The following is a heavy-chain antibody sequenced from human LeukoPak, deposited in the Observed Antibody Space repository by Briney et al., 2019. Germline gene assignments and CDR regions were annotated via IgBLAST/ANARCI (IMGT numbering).Heavy chain of an antibody. CDR2: ISWNSGSI. Sequence: GRSLRLSCAASGFTFDDYAMHWVRHAPGKGLEWVSGISWNSGSIVYADSVKGRFTISRDNAKNSLYLQMNSLRAEDTALYYCAKFSSYVMVRGAQDAFDIWGQGTMVTVSS. V-gene: IGHV3-9*01. CDR3: AKFSSYVMVRGAQDAFDI. CDR1: GFTFDDYA. J-gene: IGHJ3*02. D-gene: IGHD3-10*01.